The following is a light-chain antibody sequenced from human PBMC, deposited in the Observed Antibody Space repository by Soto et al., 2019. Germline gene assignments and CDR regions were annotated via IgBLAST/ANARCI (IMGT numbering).Light chain of an antibody. CDR3: QQSYSSWAT. CDR2: AAS. V-gene: IGKV1-39*01. J-gene: IGKJ4*01. Sequence: IQITQSPSSLSASVGDRVTITCRARQSISNYLNWYQLKPGKVPKLLIYAASTLKTGVPSRFSGSGSGTDFTLTISSLQPDDSASYYCQQSYSSWATFGGGTKV. CDR1: QSISNY.